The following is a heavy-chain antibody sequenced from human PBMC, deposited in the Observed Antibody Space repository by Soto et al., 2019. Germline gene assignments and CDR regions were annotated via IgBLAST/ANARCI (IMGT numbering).Heavy chain of an antibody. CDR1: GGSISSANW. CDR3: ARLGSGDYNWFDP. D-gene: IGHD3-10*01. Sequence: QVQLQESGPGLVRPSETLSLACTVSGGSISSANWWSWIRQFPGKGLEYIGEIYHSGTTNYNPSLKSRVTVFVDKSKNQFSPNLTSVTAAHTAVYYCARLGSGDYNWFDPWGQGTLVSVSA. J-gene: IGHJ5*02. V-gene: IGHV4-4*02. CDR2: IYHSGTT.